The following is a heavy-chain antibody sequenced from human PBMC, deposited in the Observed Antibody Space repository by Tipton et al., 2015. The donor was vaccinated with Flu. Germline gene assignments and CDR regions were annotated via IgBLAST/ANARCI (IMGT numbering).Heavy chain of an antibody. Sequence: QLVQSGRGLVQPGGSLRLSCAASGFTLSSYWMSWVRQAPGKGLEWVANIKQDGSEKYYVDSVKGRFTISRDNAKNSLYLQMNSLRVEDTAVYYCVRSIAAVGSRWGQGTLVTVSS. CDR1: GFTLSSYW. D-gene: IGHD6-13*01. V-gene: IGHV3-7*01. CDR3: VRSIAAVGSR. CDR2: IKQDGSEK. J-gene: IGHJ4*02.